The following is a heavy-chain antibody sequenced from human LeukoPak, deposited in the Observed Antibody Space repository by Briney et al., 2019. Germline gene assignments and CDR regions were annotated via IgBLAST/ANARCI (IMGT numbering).Heavy chain of an antibody. CDR2: ISWNSGSI. D-gene: IGHD6-19*01. V-gene: IGHV3-9*01. Sequence: QAGRSLRLSCAASGFTFDDYAMHWVRQAPGKGLEWVSGISWNSGSIGYADSVKGRFTISRDNAKNSLYLQMNSLGAEDTALYYCAKDRIAVAGNSYYGMDVWGQGTTVTVSS. CDR3: AKDRIAVAGNSYYGMDV. J-gene: IGHJ6*02. CDR1: GFTFDDYA.